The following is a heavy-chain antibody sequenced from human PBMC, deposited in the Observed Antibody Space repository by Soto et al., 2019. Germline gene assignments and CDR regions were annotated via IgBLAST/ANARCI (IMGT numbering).Heavy chain of an antibody. CDR2: ISGSGGST. CDR1: GFTFSSYA. J-gene: IGHJ4*02. V-gene: IGHV3-23*01. D-gene: IGHD6-25*01. Sequence: GESLKISCAASGFTFSSYAMSWVRQAPGKGLEWVSAISGSGGSTYYADSVKGRFTISRDNSKNTLYLQMNSLRAEDTAVYYCAKAAEAGPPPYYFDYWGQGTLVTVSS. CDR3: AKAAEAGPPPYYFDY.